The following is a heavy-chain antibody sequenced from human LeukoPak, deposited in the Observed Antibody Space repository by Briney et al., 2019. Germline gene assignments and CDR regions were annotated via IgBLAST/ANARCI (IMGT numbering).Heavy chain of an antibody. Sequence: SVKVSCKASGGTFSSYAVSWVRQAPGQGLEWMGGIIPIFGTANYAQKFQGRVTITADKSTSTAYMELSSLRSEDTAVYYCARAGGVNSGYDLDYWGQGTLVTVSS. V-gene: IGHV1-69*06. CDR2: IIPIFGTA. CDR3: ARAGGVNSGYDLDY. CDR1: GGTFSSYA. D-gene: IGHD5-12*01. J-gene: IGHJ4*02.